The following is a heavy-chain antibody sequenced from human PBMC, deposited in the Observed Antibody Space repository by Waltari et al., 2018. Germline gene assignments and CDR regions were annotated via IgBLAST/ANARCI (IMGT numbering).Heavy chain of an antibody. CDR3: ARDLGVAVAGRFDY. V-gene: IGHV3-7*01. J-gene: IGHJ4*02. Sequence: EVQLVESGGGLVQPGGSLRLSCAASGFTFSSYWMSWVRQAPGKGLEWVANIKQDGSEKYYVDSVKGRFTISRDNAKNSLYLQMNSLRAEDTAVYYCARDLGVAVAGRFDYWGQGTLVTVSS. CDR2: IKQDGSEK. D-gene: IGHD6-19*01. CDR1: GFTFSSYW.